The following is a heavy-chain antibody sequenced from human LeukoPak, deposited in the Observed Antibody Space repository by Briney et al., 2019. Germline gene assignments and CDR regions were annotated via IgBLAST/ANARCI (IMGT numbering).Heavy chain of an antibody. J-gene: IGHJ4*02. V-gene: IGHV3-66*02. CDR1: GFTVSSNY. CDR2: IYSGGTT. D-gene: IGHD3-22*01. CDR3: ARSSRGDSSGYPPRYFDY. Sequence: GGSLRLSCAASGFTVSSNYMSSVRQAPGKGLEWGSVIYSGGTTYYPPPVKRRSTISRDNYKNTLYLQMTSLRADDTAVYYCARSSRGDSSGYPPRYFDYWGQGTLVTVSS.